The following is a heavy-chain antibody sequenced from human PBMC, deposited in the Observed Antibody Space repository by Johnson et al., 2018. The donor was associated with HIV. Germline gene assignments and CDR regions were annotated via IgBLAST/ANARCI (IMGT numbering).Heavy chain of an antibody. CDR1: GFSLGAYA. D-gene: IGHD2-15*01. V-gene: IGHV3-30*04. Sequence: QVQLVESGGGVVQPGRSLRLSCVASGFSLGAYAIHWVRQAPGKGLEWVALISYDGTDKFYATSVKGRFTVSRDNAKNSMYLQMNSLRVEDTALYYCVRDTGYCSGGRCDDAFDVWGQGTVVTVSS. J-gene: IGHJ3*01. CDR2: ISYDGTDK. CDR3: VRDTGYCSGGRCDDAFDV.